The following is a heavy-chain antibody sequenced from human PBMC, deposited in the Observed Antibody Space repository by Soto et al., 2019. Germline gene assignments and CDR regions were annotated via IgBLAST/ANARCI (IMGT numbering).Heavy chain of an antibody. D-gene: IGHD3-10*01. CDR2: IYHSGST. V-gene: IGHV4-4*02. CDR1: GGSISSSNW. CDR3: ARDPKGGFGELFYYYYGMDV. Sequence: SETLSLTCAVSGGSISSSNWWSWVRQPPGKGLEWIGEIYHSGSTNYNPSLKSRVTISVDKSKNQFSLKLSSVTAADTAVYYCARDPKGGFGELFYYYYGMDVWGQGTTVTVS. J-gene: IGHJ6*02.